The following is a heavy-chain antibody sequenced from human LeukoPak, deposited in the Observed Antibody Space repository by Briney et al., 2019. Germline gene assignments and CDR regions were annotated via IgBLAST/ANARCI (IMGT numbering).Heavy chain of an antibody. CDR1: GFTFNNYW. CDR3: AKDDGGSVTTTDFEN. V-gene: IGHV3-74*01. J-gene: IGHJ4*02. CDR2: INSDGSGT. Sequence: GGSLRLSCAASGFTFNNYWMHWVRQAPGKGLVWVARINSDGSGTNHADSVKGRFTISRDNSKNTLYLQMNSLRAEDTAVYFCAKDDGGSVTTTDFENWGQGTLVTVSS. D-gene: IGHD4-17*01.